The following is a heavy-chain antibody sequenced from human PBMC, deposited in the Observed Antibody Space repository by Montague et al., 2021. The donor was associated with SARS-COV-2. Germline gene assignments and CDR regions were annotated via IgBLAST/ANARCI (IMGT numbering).Heavy chain of an antibody. CDR2: IYYSGST. Sequence: SETLSLTCTVSGGSISSYYWSWIRQPPGKGLEWIGYIYYSGSTNXNPSLKSRVTISVDTSKNQFSLKLSSVTAADTAVYYCARASITMVRGVTRWYFGLWGRGTLVTVSS. D-gene: IGHD3-10*01. CDR3: ARASITMVRGVTRWYFGL. J-gene: IGHJ2*01. V-gene: IGHV4-59*13. CDR1: GGSISSYY.